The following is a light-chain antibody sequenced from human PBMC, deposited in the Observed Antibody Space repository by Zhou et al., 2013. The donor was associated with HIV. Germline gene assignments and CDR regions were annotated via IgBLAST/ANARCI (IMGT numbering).Light chain of an antibody. CDR2: DVS. Sequence: DIQMTQSPSTLSASVGDTVAITCRASQYISSWLAWYQQKPGKTPKLLIYDVSILGSEVPSRFIGAVSGTDFTLTISSLQPEDFATYYCQQSYSTPHTFGQGTKLEIK. V-gene: IGKV1-5*01. CDR3: QQSYSTPHT. CDR1: QYISSW. J-gene: IGKJ2*01.